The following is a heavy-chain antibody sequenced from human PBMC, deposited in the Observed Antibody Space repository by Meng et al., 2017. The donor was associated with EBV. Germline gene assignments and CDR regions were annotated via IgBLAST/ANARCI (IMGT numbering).Heavy chain of an antibody. CDR3: ARVGIAVAGTGDY. CDR2: INPNSGGT. CDR1: GYTFTGYY. V-gene: IGHV1-2*06. D-gene: IGHD6-19*01. J-gene: IGHJ4*02. Sequence: QVRLWPLGAEWKKPGALCKVSCKASGYTFTGYYMHWVRQAPGQGLEWMGRINPNSGGTNYAQKFQGRVTMTRDTSISTAYMELSRLRSDDTAVYYCARVGIAVAGTGDYWGQGTLVTVSS.